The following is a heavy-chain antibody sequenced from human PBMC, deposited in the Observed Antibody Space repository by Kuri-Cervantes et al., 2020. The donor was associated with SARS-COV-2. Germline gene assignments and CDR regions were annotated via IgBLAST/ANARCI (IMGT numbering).Heavy chain of an antibody. CDR2: IYPGDSDT. Sequence: GGFLRLSCKGSGCSFTSYWIGWVRQRPGKGLEWMGIIYPGDSDTRYSPSFQGQVTISADKSISTAYLQWSSLKASDTAMYYCATQLGGVEYSSSGSGAFDIWGQGTMVTVSS. V-gene: IGHV5-51*01. J-gene: IGHJ3*02. CDR3: ATQLGGVEYSSSGSGAFDI. CDR1: GCSFTSYW. D-gene: IGHD6-6*01.